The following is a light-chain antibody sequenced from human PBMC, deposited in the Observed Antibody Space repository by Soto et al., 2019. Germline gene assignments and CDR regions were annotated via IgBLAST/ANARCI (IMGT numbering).Light chain of an antibody. J-gene: IGKJ1*01. CDR3: QHRSSGPGT. Sequence: EIVLTQSPATLSLSPGERATLSCRASQSVSSYLAWYQHQVGQAPRLLIYDASNRATGIPARFSGSGSGTDFTLTISSLGPEDFAVYYCQHRSSGPGTFGQGTKVEIK. CDR1: QSVSSY. CDR2: DAS. V-gene: IGKV3-11*01.